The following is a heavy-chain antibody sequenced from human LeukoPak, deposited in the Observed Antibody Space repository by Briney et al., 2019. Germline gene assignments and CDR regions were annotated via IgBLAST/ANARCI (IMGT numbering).Heavy chain of an antibody. V-gene: IGHV3-48*01. J-gene: IGHJ4*02. Sequence: GGSLRLSCGASRITFSSYSMNWVRQAPGKGLEWVSYISSSGSTKYYADSVKGRFTISRDNARNSLYLQMNSLRAEDTAVYFCARGGLSIMGYWGQGTLVTVSS. CDR3: ARGGLSIMGY. CDR1: RITFSSYS. D-gene: IGHD2/OR15-2a*01. CDR2: ISSSGSTK.